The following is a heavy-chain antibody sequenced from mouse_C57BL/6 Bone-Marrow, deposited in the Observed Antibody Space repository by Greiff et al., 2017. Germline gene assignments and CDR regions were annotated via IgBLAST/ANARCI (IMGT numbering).Heavy chain of an antibody. D-gene: IGHD2-10*01. CDR3: ARETYLSSYYFDY. Sequence: VQLKQSGPGLVKPSQTVFLTCTVTGISITTGNFRWSWIRQFPGNKLEWIGYIYYSGTITYNPSLTSRTTITRDTPKNQFFLEMNSLTAEDTATYYCARETYLSSYYFDYWGQGTTLTVSS. V-gene: IGHV3-5*01. CDR2: IYYSGTI. J-gene: IGHJ2*01. CDR1: GISITTGNFR.